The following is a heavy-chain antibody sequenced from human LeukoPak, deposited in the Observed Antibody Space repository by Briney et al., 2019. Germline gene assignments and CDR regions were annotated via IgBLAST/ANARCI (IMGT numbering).Heavy chain of an antibody. CDR3: ARVGIEATITSDY. CDR1: GFTFSNYA. CDR2: ISGSGDNT. Sequence: PGGSLRLSCAASGFTFSNYAMSWVRRAPGKGLEWVSAISGSGDNTYYADSVKGRFTVSRDNSKNSLYLQMNSLRAEDTAVYYCARVGIEATITSDYWGQGTLVTVSS. V-gene: IGHV3-23*01. J-gene: IGHJ4*02. D-gene: IGHD5-12*01.